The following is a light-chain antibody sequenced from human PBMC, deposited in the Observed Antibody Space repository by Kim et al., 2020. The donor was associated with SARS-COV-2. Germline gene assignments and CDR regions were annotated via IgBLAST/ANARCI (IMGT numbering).Light chain of an antibody. CDR2: GNS. V-gene: IGLV1-40*01. CDR1: SSNIGAGYD. J-gene: IGLJ1*01. Sequence: QSVLTQPPSVSGATGQRVTISCTGSSSNIGAGYDVHWYQQLPGTVPKLLIYGNSNRPSGVPDRFSGSKSGTSASLAITGLQAEDEADYYCQSYDSSLSGYVFGTGTKVTVL. CDR3: QSYDSSLSGYV.